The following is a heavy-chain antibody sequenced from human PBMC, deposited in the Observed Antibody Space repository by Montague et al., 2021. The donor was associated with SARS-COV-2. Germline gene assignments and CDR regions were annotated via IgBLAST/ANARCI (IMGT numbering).Heavy chain of an antibody. CDR1: GGSISSSSYY. V-gene: IGHV4-39*01. D-gene: IGHD6-19*01. J-gene: IGHJ3*02. CDR3: ARQENSSGWFKPDAFDI. CDR2: IYCSGST. Sequence: SETLSLTCTVSGGSISSSSYYWGWIRQPPGKGLEWIGSIYCSGSTYYNPSLKSRVTISVDTSKNQFFLKLSSVTAADTAVYYCARQENSSGWFKPDAFDIWGQGTMVTVSS.